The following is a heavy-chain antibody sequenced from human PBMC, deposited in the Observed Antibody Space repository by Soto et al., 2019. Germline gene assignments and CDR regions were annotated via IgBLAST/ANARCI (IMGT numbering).Heavy chain of an antibody. CDR2: ISAYNGNT. D-gene: IGHD3-3*01. CDR1: GYTFTGYG. CDR3: ARDRAPRELRFLEKGGGMDV. Sequence: QVQLVQSGAEVKKPGASVKVSCKASGYTFTGYGISWVRQAPGQGLEWMGWISAYNGNTNYAQKLQGRVTMTTDTSTSTAYMELRSLRSDDTAVYYCARDRAPRELRFLEKGGGMDVWGQGTTVTVSS. V-gene: IGHV1-18*01. J-gene: IGHJ6*02.